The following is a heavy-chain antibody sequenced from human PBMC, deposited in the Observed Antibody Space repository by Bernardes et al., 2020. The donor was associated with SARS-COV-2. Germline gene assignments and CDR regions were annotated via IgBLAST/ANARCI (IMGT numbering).Heavy chain of an antibody. CDR2: ISSGGNTI. D-gene: IGHD3-10*01. J-gene: IGHJ4*02. CDR3: ARAPTNYYGSGTFLNTIFVFDY. CDR1: GFTLSDHY. Sequence: GGSLRLSCAASGFTLSDHYMSWIRQAPGKGLEWLSYISSGGNTIYYADSVKGRFTISRDNAKNSLSLRMNSLRAEDTAVYYCARAPTNYYGSGTFLNTIFVFDYWGQGTLVTVSS. V-gene: IGHV3-11*01.